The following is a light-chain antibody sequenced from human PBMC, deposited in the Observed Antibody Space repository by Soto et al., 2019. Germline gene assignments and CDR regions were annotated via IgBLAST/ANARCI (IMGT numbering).Light chain of an antibody. J-gene: IGLJ2*01. CDR3: QSYDNSNQVV. CDR2: EDN. CDR1: SGSIASNY. V-gene: IGLV6-57*04. Sequence: NFMLTQPHSVSGSPGKTVAISCTRTSGSIASNYVQWYQQRPGSAPTNVIYEDNQRPSGVPDRFSGFTDSSSNSASLTISGLKTEDEADYYCQSYDNSNQVVFGGGTNPTVL.